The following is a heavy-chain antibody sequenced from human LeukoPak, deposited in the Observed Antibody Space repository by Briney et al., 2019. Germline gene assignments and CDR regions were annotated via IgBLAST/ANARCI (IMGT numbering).Heavy chain of an antibody. CDR2: ISSSGSTI. J-gene: IGHJ6*03. V-gene: IGHV3-48*03. Sequence: GGSLRLSCTASGFTFSSYEMNWVRQAPGKGLEWVSYISSSGSTIYYADSVKGRFTISRDNAKNSLYLQMNSLRAEDTAVYYCAREAYYYGRYYMDVWGKGTTVTVSS. D-gene: IGHD3-10*01. CDR1: GFTFSSYE. CDR3: AREAYYYGRYYMDV.